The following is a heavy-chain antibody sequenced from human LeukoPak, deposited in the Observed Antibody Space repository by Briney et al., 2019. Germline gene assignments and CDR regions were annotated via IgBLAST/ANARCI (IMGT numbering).Heavy chain of an antibody. J-gene: IGHJ3*02. CDR2: INTDGSST. D-gene: IGHD6-6*01. Sequence: PGGSLRLSCAASGFTFSSYWMHWVRQAPGKGLLWASRINTDGSSTNFADSVRGRFTISRDNAKNSLYLQVISLRAEDTAVYYCARGPSIAARYDAFDIWGQGTMVTVSS. CDR1: GFTFSSYW. CDR3: ARGPSIAARYDAFDI. V-gene: IGHV3-74*01.